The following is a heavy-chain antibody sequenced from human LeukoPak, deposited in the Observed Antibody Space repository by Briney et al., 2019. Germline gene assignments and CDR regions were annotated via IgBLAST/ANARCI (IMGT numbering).Heavy chain of an antibody. CDR1: GFTFRNFG. Sequence: GGSLRLSCAASGFTFRNFGMAWVRQTPWKGLEWVANINQDGSTKHYVDSVKGRFTISRDNAKNSLYLQMNSLRAEDTAIYYCARDQTGSLDYWGQGTLVTVSS. CDR3: ARDQTGSLDY. CDR2: INQDGSTK. D-gene: IGHD1-26*01. V-gene: IGHV3-7*01. J-gene: IGHJ4*02.